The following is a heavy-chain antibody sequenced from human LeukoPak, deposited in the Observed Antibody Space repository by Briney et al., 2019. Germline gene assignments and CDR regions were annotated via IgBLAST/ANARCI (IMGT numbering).Heavy chain of an antibody. CDR1: GGSFSGYY. D-gene: IGHD3-10*01. CDR3: ARYRVTFTMVRGVLYDAFDI. V-gene: IGHV4-34*01. Sequence: PSETLSLTCAVYGGSFSGYYWSWIRQPPGKGLEWIGEINHSGGTNYNPSLKSRVTISVDTSKNQFSLKLSSVTAADTAVYYCARYRVTFTMVRGVLYDAFDIWGQGTMVTVSS. J-gene: IGHJ3*02. CDR2: INHSGGT.